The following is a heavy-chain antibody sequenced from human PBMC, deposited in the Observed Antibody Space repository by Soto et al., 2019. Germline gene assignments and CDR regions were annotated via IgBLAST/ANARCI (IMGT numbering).Heavy chain of an antibody. J-gene: IGHJ4*02. CDR1: GGFFSGYY. Sequence: SETLSVTCAVYGGFFSGYYWSWSRQPPGKGLKWIGEINHSGSTNYNPSLKSRVTISVDTSKNQFSLKLSSVTAADTAVYYCARALYRWYFDYWGQATLVTVSS. CDR2: INHSGST. V-gene: IGHV4-34*01. D-gene: IGHD2-2*02. CDR3: ARALYRWYFDY.